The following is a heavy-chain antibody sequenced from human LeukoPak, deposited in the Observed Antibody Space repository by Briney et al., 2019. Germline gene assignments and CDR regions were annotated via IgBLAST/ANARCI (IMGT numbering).Heavy chain of an antibody. V-gene: IGHV3-53*04. CDR2: IYSGGST. Sequence: GGSLRLSCAASGLTVSSNYMSWVRQAPGKGLGWVSVIYSGGSTYYADSVKGRFTISRHNSKNTLYLQMNSLRAEDTAVYYCARGEHRTDGGFDYWGQGTLVTVSS. CDR3: ARGEHRTDGGFDY. D-gene: IGHD1-14*01. J-gene: IGHJ4*02. CDR1: GLTVSSNY.